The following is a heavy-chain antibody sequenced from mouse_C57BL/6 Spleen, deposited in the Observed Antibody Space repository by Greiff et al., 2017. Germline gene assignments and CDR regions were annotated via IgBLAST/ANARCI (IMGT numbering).Heavy chain of an antibody. J-gene: IGHJ1*03. V-gene: IGHV1-81*01. CDR2: LYPRSGNT. CDR1: GYTFTSYG. Sequence: VQRVESGAELARPGASVKLSCKASGYTFTSYGISWVKQRTGQGLEWIGELYPRSGNTYYNEKFKGKDTLTADKSSSTAYMELRSLTSEDSAVYFCSRWGLRDWCFDVWGTGTTVTVSS. CDR3: SRWGLRDWCFDV. D-gene: IGHD3-1*01.